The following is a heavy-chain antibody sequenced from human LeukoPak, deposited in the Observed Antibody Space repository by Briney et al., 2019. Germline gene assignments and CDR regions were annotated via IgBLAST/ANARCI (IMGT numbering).Heavy chain of an antibody. CDR2: INPSGGST. D-gene: IGHD4-11*01. Sequence: ASVKVSCTASGYTFTSYYMHWVRQAPGQGLEWMGIINPSGGSTSYAQKFQGRVTMTRDTSTSTVYMELSSLRSEDTAVYYCAREKMGDYSKEYNWFDPWGQGTLVTVSS. CDR1: GYTFTSYY. CDR3: AREKMGDYSKEYNWFDP. V-gene: IGHV1-46*01. J-gene: IGHJ5*02.